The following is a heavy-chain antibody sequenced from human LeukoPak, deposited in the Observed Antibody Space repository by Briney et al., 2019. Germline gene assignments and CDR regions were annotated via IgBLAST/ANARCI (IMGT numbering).Heavy chain of an antibody. CDR2: VYYSGTT. J-gene: IGHJ4*02. CDR3: ARHEKVSSGWYIVY. CDR1: GGSISSSDYY. D-gene: IGHD6-19*01. Sequence: SETLSLTCTVSGGSISSSDYYWGWIRQPPGKGLEWIGCVYYSGTTYYNPSLKSRVTISVDTSKSQFSLKLSSVTVADTTVYYCARHEKVSSGWYIVYWGQGTLVTVSS. V-gene: IGHV4-39*01.